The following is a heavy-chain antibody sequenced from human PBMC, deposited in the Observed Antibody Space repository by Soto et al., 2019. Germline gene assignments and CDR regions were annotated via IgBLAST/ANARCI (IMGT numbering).Heavy chain of an antibody. V-gene: IGHV3-23*01. CDR2: ISGSGSST. Sequence: GGSLRLSCAASGFTFSRFAMTWVRQAPGKGLEWVSSISGSGSSTYYADSVKGRFTVSRDNSKSTLYLQMNSLRAEDTALYYRAKGVGKSPRDPGGKETLVTASS. CDR3: AKGVGKSPRDP. CDR1: GFTFSRFA. D-gene: IGHD3-16*01. J-gene: IGHJ5*02.